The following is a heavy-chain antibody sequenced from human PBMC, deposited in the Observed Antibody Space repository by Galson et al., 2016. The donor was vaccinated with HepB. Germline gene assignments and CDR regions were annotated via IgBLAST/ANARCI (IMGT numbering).Heavy chain of an antibody. Sequence: SVKVSCKASGYTFTSYGISWVRQAPGQGLEWMGWISAYNGNTNYAQKLQGRVTMTTDTSTSTAYMELRSLRSDDTAVYYCARDIVVPAAIRYYYGMDVWGQGTTVTVSS. V-gene: IGHV1-18*01. J-gene: IGHJ6*02. D-gene: IGHD2-2*01. CDR1: GYTFTSYG. CDR2: ISAYNGNT. CDR3: ARDIVVPAAIRYYYGMDV.